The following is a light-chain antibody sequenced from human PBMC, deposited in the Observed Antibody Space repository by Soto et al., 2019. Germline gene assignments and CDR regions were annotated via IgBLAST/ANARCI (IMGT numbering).Light chain of an antibody. Sequence: EIVLTQSPATLSLSPLELASLSCMASQSVSSSYLAWYQQKPGQAPRLLIYGASSRATGIPDRFSGSGSGTDFTLTISRLEPEDFAVYYCQQYGSSPWTFGQGTKVDIK. J-gene: IGKJ1*01. V-gene: IGKV3-20*01. CDR2: GAS. CDR1: QSVSSSY. CDR3: QQYGSSPWT.